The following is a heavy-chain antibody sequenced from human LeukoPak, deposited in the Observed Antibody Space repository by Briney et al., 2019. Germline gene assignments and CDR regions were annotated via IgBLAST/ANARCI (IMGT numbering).Heavy chain of an antibody. V-gene: IGHV3-23*01. J-gene: IGHJ4*02. CDR2: ISGSGGST. CDR1: GFTFSSYA. Sequence: GGSLRLSCAASGFTFSSYAMSWVRQAPGKGLEWVSAISGSGGSTYYAGSVKGRFTISRDNSKNTLYLQMNSLRAEDTAVYYCAKDRIVVVPAAPGGFDYWGQGTLVTVSS. CDR3: AKDRIVVVPAAPGGFDY. D-gene: IGHD2-2*01.